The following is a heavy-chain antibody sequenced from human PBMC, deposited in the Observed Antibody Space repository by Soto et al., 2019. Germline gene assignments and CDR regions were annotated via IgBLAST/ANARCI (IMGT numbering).Heavy chain of an antibody. J-gene: IGHJ4*02. Sequence: GGSLRLSCAASGFTFSSYTMSWVRQAPGKGLEWVSAIRGRADGTSCADSVKGRFTISRDNSKNTLFLQMNSLRAEDTARYFCVKGGYRSGWELWGQGTLVTVSS. CDR2: IRGRADGT. V-gene: IGHV3-23*01. CDR1: GFTFSSYT. CDR3: VKGGYRSGWEL. D-gene: IGHD6-19*01.